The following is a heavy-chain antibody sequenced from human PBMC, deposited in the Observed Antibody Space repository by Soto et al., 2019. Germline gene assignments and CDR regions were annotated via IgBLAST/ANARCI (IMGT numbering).Heavy chain of an antibody. D-gene: IGHD3-9*01. J-gene: IGHJ4*02. CDR3: ARHHYDIFTGSTPLDY. CDR2: IYYSGST. Sequence: SETLSLTCTVSGGSISSDYWSWIRQPPGKGLEWIGYIYYSGSTNYNPSLKRRVTISVDTSKNQFSLKLSSVTAADTAVYYCARHHYDIFTGSTPLDYWGQGTLVTVSS. V-gene: IGHV4-59*08. CDR1: GGSISSDY.